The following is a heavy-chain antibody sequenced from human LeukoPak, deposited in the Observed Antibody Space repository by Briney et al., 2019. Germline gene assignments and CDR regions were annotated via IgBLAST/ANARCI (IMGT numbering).Heavy chain of an antibody. CDR3: ARRYCSGGSCYFDY. CDR1: GFTFSSDV. V-gene: IGHV3-48*03. J-gene: IGHJ4*02. CDR2: ISSSGSTI. Sequence: GGSLRLSCAASGFTFSSDVMNWVRQAPGKGLEWLSYISSSGSTIYYADSVKGRFTISRDNAKNSLYLQMNSLRAEDTAVYYCARRYCSGGSCYFDYWGQGALVTVSS. D-gene: IGHD2-15*01.